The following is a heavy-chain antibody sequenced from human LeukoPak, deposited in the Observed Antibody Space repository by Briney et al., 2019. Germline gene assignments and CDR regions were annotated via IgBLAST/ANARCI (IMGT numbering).Heavy chain of an antibody. CDR2: IYYSGST. V-gene: IGHV4-39*07. Sequence: SETLSLTCTVSGGSISSSIYYWGWIRQPPGKGLGWIGSIYYSGSTYYNPSLKSRITISVDTSKNQFSLKLSSVTAADTAVYYCARTKEMASISYFDSWGQGTLVTVSS. CDR3: ARTKEMASISYFDS. D-gene: IGHD5-24*01. J-gene: IGHJ4*02. CDR1: GGSISSSIYY.